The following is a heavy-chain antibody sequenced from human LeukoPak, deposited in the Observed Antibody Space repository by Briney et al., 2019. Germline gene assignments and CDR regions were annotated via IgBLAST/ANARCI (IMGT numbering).Heavy chain of an antibody. CDR3: ARDSFSSSWPKWFDP. CDR1: GGSVSDYY. J-gene: IGHJ5*02. V-gene: IGHV4-59*02. D-gene: IGHD6-13*01. CDR2: VHYTGRT. Sequence: SETLSLTCTVSGGSVSDYYWRWLRQPPGKGPEWIGYVHYTGRTDYNPSLKSRVTISIDTSKNQFSLRVRSVTAADTAVYYCARDSFSSSWPKWFDPWGQGILVAVSS.